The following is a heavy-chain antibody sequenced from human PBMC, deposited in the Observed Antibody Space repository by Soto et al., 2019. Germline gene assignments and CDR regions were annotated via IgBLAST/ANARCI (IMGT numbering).Heavy chain of an antibody. CDR1: GGSISSSSYF. CDR3: ARRAYSSGWRYFDY. V-gene: IGHV4-39*01. D-gene: IGHD6-19*01. Sequence: SETLSLTCTVSGGSISSSSYFWGWIRQPPGKGLEWIGSIYYSGNTYYNPSLKSRVTISVDTSKNQFSLKLSSVTAADTAVYYCARRAYSSGWRYFDYRGQRAPVPVSS. CDR2: IYYSGNT. J-gene: IGHJ4*02.